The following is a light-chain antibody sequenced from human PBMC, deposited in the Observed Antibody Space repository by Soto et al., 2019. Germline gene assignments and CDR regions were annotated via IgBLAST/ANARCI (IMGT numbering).Light chain of an antibody. CDR1: SSDVGGYNY. J-gene: IGLJ1*01. Sequence: QSVLTQPRSVSGSPGQSVTISCTGTSSDVGGYNYVSWYQQHPGKAPKLMIYDVSKRPSGVPDRFSGSKSGNTASLTISGLQAEDEDYYYCCSYAGSYTHVFGTGTKVTVL. V-gene: IGLV2-11*01. CDR2: DVS. CDR3: CSYAGSYTHV.